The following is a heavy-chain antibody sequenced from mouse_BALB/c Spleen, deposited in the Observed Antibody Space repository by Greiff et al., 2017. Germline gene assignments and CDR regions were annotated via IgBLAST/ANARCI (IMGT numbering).Heavy chain of an antibody. Sequence: EVQRVESGGGLVKPGGSLKLSCAASGFTFSSYAMSWVRQTPEKRLEWVASISSGGSTYYPDSVKGRFTISRDNARNILYLQMSSLRSEDTAMYYCARGGYYGSSSNYFDYWGQGTTLTVSS. CDR1: GFTFSSYA. CDR2: ISSGGST. J-gene: IGHJ2*01. V-gene: IGHV5-6-5*01. CDR3: ARGGYYGSSSNYFDY. D-gene: IGHD1-1*01.